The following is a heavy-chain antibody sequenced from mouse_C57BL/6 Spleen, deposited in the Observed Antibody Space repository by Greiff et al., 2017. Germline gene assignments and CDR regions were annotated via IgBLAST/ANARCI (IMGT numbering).Heavy chain of an antibody. D-gene: IGHD3-2*02. Sequence: VQLQQSGPELVKPGASVKISCKASGYAFSSSWMNWVKQRPGTGLEWIGRIYPGDGDTNYNGKFKGKATLTADKSSSTAYMQLSSLTSEDSAVYFGAREGLRPTWFAYWGQGTLVTVSA. CDR3: AREGLRPTWFAY. CDR2: IYPGDGDT. CDR1: GYAFSSSW. J-gene: IGHJ3*01. V-gene: IGHV1-82*01.